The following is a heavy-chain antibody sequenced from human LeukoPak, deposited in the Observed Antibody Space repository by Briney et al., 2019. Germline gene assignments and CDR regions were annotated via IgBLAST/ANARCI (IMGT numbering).Heavy chain of an antibody. J-gene: IGHJ4*02. D-gene: IGHD3-3*01. CDR2: ISVNNGNT. Sequence: ASVKVSCKASGYAFDYYGLSWVRQVPGQGLEWLGWISVNNGNTHYAQKFQDRVIMTTDPSTSTAYLEVRSLRSDDTAIYYCQRITIFGVVIDFDYWGQGTLVTVSS. CDR1: GYAFDYYG. CDR3: QRITIFGVVIDFDY. V-gene: IGHV1-18*01.